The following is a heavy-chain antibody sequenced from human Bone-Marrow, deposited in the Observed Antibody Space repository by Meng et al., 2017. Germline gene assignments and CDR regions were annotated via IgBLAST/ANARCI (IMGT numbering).Heavy chain of an antibody. V-gene: IGHV1-2*06. CDR3: ARDEDISAAGNLFGDY. J-gene: IGHJ4*02. D-gene: IGHD6-13*01. Sequence: QVQLGQSVHEEKVPAASVKLSCKPSGYASAASWISWLRQAPGQGLERMRRIDPNNDDTQYAQNFQGRVTMTSDTSISTVYMELNGIRSDDTAVYYCARDEDISAAGNLFGDYWGQGTLVTVSS. CDR1: GYASAASW. CDR2: IDPNNDDT.